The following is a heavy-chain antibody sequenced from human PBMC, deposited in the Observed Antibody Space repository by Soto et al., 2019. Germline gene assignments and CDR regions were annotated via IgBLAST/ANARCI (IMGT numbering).Heavy chain of an antibody. CDR3: AKGKWGGVRFLEWPHPKYYYYYGMDV. CDR2: ISGSGGST. D-gene: IGHD3-3*01. J-gene: IGHJ6*04. V-gene: IGHV3-23*01. Sequence: EVQLLESGGGLVQPGGSLRLSCAASGFTFSSYAMSWVRQAPGKGLEWVSAISGSGGSTYYADSVKGRFTISRDNSKNTLYLQMISMRAEDTAVYYCAKGKWGGVRFLEWPHPKYYYYYGMDVWGEGTTVTVSS. CDR1: GFTFSSYA.